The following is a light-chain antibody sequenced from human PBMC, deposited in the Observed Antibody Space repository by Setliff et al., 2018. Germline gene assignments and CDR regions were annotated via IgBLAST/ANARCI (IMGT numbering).Light chain of an antibody. V-gene: IGLV2-14*01. CDR2: DVS. CDR3: GSYTSINTLLDI. Sequence: QSVLTQPASVSGSPGQSITISCTGTSGDVGGYDYVSWYQQHPGKAPKLMIYDVSNRPSGVSNRFSGSKSGNTASLTISGPQAEDEADYYCGSYTSINTLLDIFGTGTKVTVL. CDR1: SGDVGGYDY. J-gene: IGLJ1*01.